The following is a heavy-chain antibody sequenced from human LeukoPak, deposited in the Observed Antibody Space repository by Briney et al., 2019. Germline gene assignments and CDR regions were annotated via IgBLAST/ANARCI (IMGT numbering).Heavy chain of an antibody. V-gene: IGHV4-30-4*01. J-gene: IGHJ3*02. CDR2: IYYSGST. CDR3: ARHVLLWLGEHNYSFDI. D-gene: IGHD3-10*01. CDR1: GGSISSGDYY. Sequence: SETLSLTCTVSGGSISSGDYYWSWSRQPPGKGLEWIGYIYYSGSTYYNPSLKSRVTVSVDTSKKQFSLKLSSVTAADTALYYCARHVLLWLGEHNYSFDIWGRGTMVAVSS.